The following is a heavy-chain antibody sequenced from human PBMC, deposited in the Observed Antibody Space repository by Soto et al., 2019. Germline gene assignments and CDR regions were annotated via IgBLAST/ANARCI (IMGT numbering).Heavy chain of an antibody. V-gene: IGHV4-31*03. CDR1: GGSISSGGYY. J-gene: IGHJ6*02. Sequence: PSETLSLTCTVSGGSISSGGYYWSWIRQHPGKGLEWIGYIYYSGSTYYNPSLKSRVTISVDTSKNQFSLKLSSVTAADTAVYYCARDYDFWSGSDHALYGMDVWGQGTTVTVSS. CDR3: ARDYDFWSGSDHALYGMDV. CDR2: IYYSGST. D-gene: IGHD3-3*01.